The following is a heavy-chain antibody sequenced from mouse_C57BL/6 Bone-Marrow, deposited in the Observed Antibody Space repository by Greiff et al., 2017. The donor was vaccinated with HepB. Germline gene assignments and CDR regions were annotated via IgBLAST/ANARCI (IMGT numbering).Heavy chain of an antibody. D-gene: IGHD2-5*01. J-gene: IGHJ4*01. CDR1: GYTFTSYW. V-gene: IGHV1-55*01. Sequence: VQLQQPGAELVKPGASVKMSCKASGYTFTSYWITWVKQRPGQGLEWIGDIYPGSGSTNYNEKFKSKATLTVDTSSSTAYMQLRSLTSEDSAVYYCAREGYSNGYYYAMDYWGQGTSVTVSS. CDR2: IYPGSGST. CDR3: AREGYSNGYYYAMDY.